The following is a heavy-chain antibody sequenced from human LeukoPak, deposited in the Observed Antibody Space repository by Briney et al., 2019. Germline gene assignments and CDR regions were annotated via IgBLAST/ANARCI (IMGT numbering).Heavy chain of an antibody. CDR2: ISSSSSYI. CDR1: GFTFSSYS. D-gene: IGHD3-22*01. J-gene: IGHJ4*02. Sequence: GGSLRLSCAASGFTFSSYSMNWVRQAPGKGLEWVSSISSSSSYIYYADSVKGRFTISRDNAKNSLYLQMNSLRAEDTAVYYCARDVSSGYYQYYLDYWGQGTLVTVSS. V-gene: IGHV3-21*01. CDR3: ARDVSSGYYQYYLDY.